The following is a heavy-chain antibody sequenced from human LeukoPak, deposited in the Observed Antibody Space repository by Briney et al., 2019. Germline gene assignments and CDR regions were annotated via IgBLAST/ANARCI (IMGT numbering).Heavy chain of an antibody. CDR2: ISTSGISI. CDR3: AKDYSGSYLLYYFDY. CDR1: GFTFSSYS. Sequence: GGSLRLSCAASGFTFSSYSMIWVRQAPGKGLEWVSYISTSGISINYADSVKGRFTISRDNAKNSLYLQMNSLRAEDTAVYYCAKDYSGSYLLYYFDYWGQGTLVTVSS. D-gene: IGHD1-26*01. V-gene: IGHV3-48*01. J-gene: IGHJ4*02.